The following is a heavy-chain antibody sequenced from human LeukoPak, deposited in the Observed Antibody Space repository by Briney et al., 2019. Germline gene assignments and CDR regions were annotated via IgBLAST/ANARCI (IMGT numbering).Heavy chain of an antibody. CDR3: ARVVRGGLPLDY. V-gene: IGHV4-38-2*02. J-gene: IGHJ4*02. CDR2: IYHSGST. D-gene: IGHD1-26*01. Sequence: SETLSLTCTVSGYSISSGYYWGWIRQPPGKGLEWSGSIYHSGSTYYNPSLKSRVTISVDTSKNQFSLKLSSVTAADTAVYYCARVVRGGLPLDYWGQGTLVTVSS. CDR1: GYSISSGYY.